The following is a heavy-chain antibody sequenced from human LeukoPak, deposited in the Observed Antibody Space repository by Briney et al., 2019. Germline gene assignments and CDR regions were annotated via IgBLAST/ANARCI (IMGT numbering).Heavy chain of an antibody. J-gene: IGHJ4*02. CDR2: INPNSGGT. D-gene: IGHD3-10*01. CDR1: GYTFTGYY. CDR3: ARAWGGSGSDPFDY. V-gene: IGHV1-2*02. Sequence: GPSVKVSCKASGYTFTGYYMHWVRQAPGQGLEWMGWINPNSGGTNYAQKFQGRVTMTRDTSISTAYMELSRLRSDDTAVYYCARAWGGSGSDPFDYWGQGTLVTVSS.